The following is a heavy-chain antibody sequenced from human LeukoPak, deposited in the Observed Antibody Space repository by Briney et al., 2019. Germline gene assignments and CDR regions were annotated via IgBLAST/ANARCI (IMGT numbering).Heavy chain of an antibody. CDR2: IKQDGSEK. Sequence: PGGPLRLSCAAPGFTFSSYWMSWVRQAPGKGLEWVANIKQDGSEKYYVDSVKGRFTISRDNAKNSLYLQMNSLRAEDTAVYYCARVSHFDWPYYYYYYMDVWGKGTTVTVSS. V-gene: IGHV3-7*01. J-gene: IGHJ6*03. CDR3: ARVSHFDWPYYYYYYMDV. D-gene: IGHD3-9*01. CDR1: GFTFSSYW.